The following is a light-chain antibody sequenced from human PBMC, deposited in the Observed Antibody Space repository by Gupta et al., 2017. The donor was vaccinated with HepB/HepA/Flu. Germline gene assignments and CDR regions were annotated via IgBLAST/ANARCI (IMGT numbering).Light chain of an antibody. Sequence: DIQMTQSPSTLSASVGDRVTITCRASQSFNSKLAWYQQKPGKAPKLLIYQASNLENGVPSRFSGSGSGTEFTLTISSLQTDDFATYYCQQYYTYSWTFGQGTKVEIK. CDR3: QQYYTYSWT. J-gene: IGKJ1*01. CDR2: QAS. V-gene: IGKV1-5*03. CDR1: QSFNSK.